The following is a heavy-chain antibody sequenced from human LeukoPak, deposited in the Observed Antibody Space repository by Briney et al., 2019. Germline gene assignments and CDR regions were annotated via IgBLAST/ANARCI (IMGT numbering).Heavy chain of an antibody. D-gene: IGHD5-12*01. Sequence: SETLSLTCTVSGGSISSYYWSWIRQPPGKGLEWIGYIYYSGSTNYNPSLKSRVTISVDTSKNQFSLKLSSVTAADTAVYYCARDGGGYVGRRDAFDIWGQGTMVTVSS. CDR3: ARDGGGYVGRRDAFDI. CDR1: GGSISSYY. CDR2: IYYSGST. J-gene: IGHJ3*02. V-gene: IGHV4-59*01.